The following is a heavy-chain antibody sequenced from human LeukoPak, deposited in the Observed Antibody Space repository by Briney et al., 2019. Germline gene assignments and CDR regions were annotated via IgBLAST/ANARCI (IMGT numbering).Heavy chain of an antibody. J-gene: IGHJ3*02. D-gene: IGHD5-24*01. Sequence: SETLSLTCTVSGGSISSSSYYWGWIRQPPGKGLEWIGSIYYSGSTYYNPSLKSRVTISVDTSKNQFSLKLSSVTAADTAVYYCARVSKDRGDGYNWVDAFDIWGQGTMVTVSS. V-gene: IGHV4-39*07. CDR3: ARVSKDRGDGYNWVDAFDI. CDR2: IYYSGST. CDR1: GGSISSSSYY.